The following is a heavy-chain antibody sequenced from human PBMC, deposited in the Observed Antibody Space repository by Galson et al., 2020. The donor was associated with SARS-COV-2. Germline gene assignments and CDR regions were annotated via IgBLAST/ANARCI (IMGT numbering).Heavy chain of an antibody. V-gene: IGHV3-74*01. J-gene: IGHJ4*02. CDR2: INSDGSST. CDR1: GFTFSSYW. D-gene: IGHD4-17*01. CDR3: ASLTTVTPRDY. Sequence: GESLKISCAASGFTFSSYWMHWVRQAPGKGLVWVSRINSDGSSTSYADSVKGRFTISRDNAKNTLYLQMNSLRAEDTAVYYCASLTTVTPRDYWGQGTLVTVSS.